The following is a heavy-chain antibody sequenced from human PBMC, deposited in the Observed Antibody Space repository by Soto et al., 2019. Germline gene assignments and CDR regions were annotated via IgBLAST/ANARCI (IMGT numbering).Heavy chain of an antibody. CDR2: XXDXXXNT. J-gene: IGHJ6*03. CDR1: CYTFTSYG. D-gene: IGHD2-8*01. CDR3: ARYGYYYMDV. V-gene: IGHV1-18*01. Sequence: XSVKDSCKASCYTFTSYGISWVRQAPGQGXXXXXXXXDXXXNTXXAKXXXXXXXMXXXKXXXTEYMEMRRLRSEETAVYYCARYGYYYMDVWGKGTTVNVSS.